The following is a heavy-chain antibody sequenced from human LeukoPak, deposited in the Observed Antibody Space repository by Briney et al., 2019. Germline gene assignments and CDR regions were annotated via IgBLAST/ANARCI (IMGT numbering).Heavy chain of an antibody. D-gene: IGHD2-15*01. J-gene: IGHJ3*02. CDR2: ISSSSYYI. CDR1: GFTLSSYS. CDR3: ARLGYCSGGSCYAGAFDI. Sequence: GGSLRLSCAASGFTLSSYSMNWVRQAPGKGLERVSSISSSSYYIFYADSVEGRFTISRDNAKNSLFLQMNSLRAEDTAVYYCARLGYCSGGSCYAGAFDIWGQGTMVTVSS. V-gene: IGHV3-21*01.